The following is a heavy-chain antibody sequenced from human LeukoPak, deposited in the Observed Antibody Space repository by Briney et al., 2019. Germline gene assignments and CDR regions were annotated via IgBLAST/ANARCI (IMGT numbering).Heavy chain of an antibody. CDR3: ARGSLLWFGELLLFDY. CDR1: GYTFTSYG. CDR2: ISAYNGNT. Sequence: ASVKVSCKASGYTFTSYGISWVRQAPGQGLEWMGWISAYNGNTNYAQKLQGRVTMTTDTSTSTAYMELGSLRSDDTAVYYCARGSLLWFGELLLFDYWGQGTLVTVSS. J-gene: IGHJ4*02. D-gene: IGHD3-10*01. V-gene: IGHV1-18*01.